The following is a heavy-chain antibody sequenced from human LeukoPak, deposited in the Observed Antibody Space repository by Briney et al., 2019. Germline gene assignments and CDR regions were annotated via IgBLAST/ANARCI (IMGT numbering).Heavy chain of an antibody. J-gene: IGHJ6*03. D-gene: IGHD3-10*01. Sequence: GGSLRLSCEASGFTFRSYWMSWVRQAPGKGLEWVANIKQDGSEKYYVDSVKGRFTISRDNAKNSLYLQMNSLRAEDTAVYYCARVHGSGSYSGYYMDVWGKGTTVTISS. CDR1: GFTFRSYW. CDR3: ARVHGSGSYSGYYMDV. CDR2: IKQDGSEK. V-gene: IGHV3-7*01.